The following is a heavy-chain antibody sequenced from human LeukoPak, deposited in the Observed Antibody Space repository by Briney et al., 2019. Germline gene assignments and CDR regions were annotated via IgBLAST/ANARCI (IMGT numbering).Heavy chain of an antibody. CDR3: ARCQFDWNAIYYYGMDV. Sequence: GRSLRLSCAASGFTFSSYAMHWVRQASGKGLEWVAVISYDGSNKYYADSVKGRFTISRDNSKNTLYLQMNSLRAEDTAVYYCARCQFDWNAIYYYGMDVWGKGTTVTVSS. J-gene: IGHJ6*04. D-gene: IGHD1-1*01. CDR1: GFTFSSYA. V-gene: IGHV3-30*04. CDR2: ISYDGSNK.